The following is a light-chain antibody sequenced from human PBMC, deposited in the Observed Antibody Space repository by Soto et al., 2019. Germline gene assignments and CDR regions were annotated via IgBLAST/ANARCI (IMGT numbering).Light chain of an antibody. J-gene: IGKJ5*01. CDR3: QQRSNWPIT. Sequence: DIVLTQSPATLSLTPGERATLSCRASQSVSSNLAWYQQKPGQAPRLLIYDASNRATGIPARFSGNGSGTDFTLTISSLEPEDFAVYYCQQRSNWPITFGQGTRLEIK. V-gene: IGKV3-11*01. CDR2: DAS. CDR1: QSVSSN.